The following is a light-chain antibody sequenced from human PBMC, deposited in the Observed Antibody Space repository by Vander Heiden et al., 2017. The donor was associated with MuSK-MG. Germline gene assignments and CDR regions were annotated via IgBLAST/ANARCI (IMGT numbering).Light chain of an antibody. J-gene: IGLJ1*01. CDR2: EVI. CDR1: SSDVGDYNS. V-gene: IGLV2-8*01. Sequence: QSALTQPPSASRSPGQSVTISCTGTSSDVGDYNSVSWYQQHPGKAPKLMIYEVIRRPSGVPDRFSGSKSGNTASLTVSGLQTEDEADYYCSSYAGSNNYVFGTGTKVTVL. CDR3: SSYAGSNNYV.